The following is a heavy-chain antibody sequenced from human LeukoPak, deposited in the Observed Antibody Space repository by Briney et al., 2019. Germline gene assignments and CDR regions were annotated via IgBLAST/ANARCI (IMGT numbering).Heavy chain of an antibody. CDR3: ARDGYCGGDCYFVSYGMDV. Sequence: ASVKVSCKASGYTFTGYYMHWVRQAPGQGLEWMGWINPNSGGTNYAQKFQGRVTMTRDTSISTAYMELSRLRSDDTAVYYCARDGYCGGDCYFVSYGMDVWGQGTTVTVSS. J-gene: IGHJ6*02. CDR2: INPNSGGT. D-gene: IGHD2-21*02. V-gene: IGHV1-2*02. CDR1: GYTFTGYY.